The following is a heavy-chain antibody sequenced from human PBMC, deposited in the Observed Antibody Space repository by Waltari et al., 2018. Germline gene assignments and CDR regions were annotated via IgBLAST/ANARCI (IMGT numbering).Heavy chain of an antibody. D-gene: IGHD4-4*01. CDR2: IRGSGGST. V-gene: IGHV3-23*01. CDR3: AKVGGDGYSFSDY. Sequence: EVQLLESGGGLVQPGGSLRLSCAASGFTFSNYAMSWVRQAPGKGLEWVVGIRGSGGSTYYADSGKGRFTISRDNSKNTLYLQMNSLRAEDTAVFYCAKVGGDGYSFSDYWGQGTLVTVSS. CDR1: GFTFSNYA. J-gene: IGHJ4*02.